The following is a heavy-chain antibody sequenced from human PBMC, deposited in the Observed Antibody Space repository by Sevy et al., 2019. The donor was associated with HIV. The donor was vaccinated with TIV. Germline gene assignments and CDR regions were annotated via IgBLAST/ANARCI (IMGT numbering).Heavy chain of an antibody. CDR3: ARTVGLRLGELSFDY. CDR2: ISYDGSNK. Sequence: GGSLRLSCAASGFTFSSYAMHWVRQAPGKGLEWVAVISYDGSNKYYADSVKGRFTISRDNSKITLYLQMNSLRAEDTAVYYCARTVGLRLGELSFDYWGQGTLVTVSS. V-gene: IGHV3-30-3*01. D-gene: IGHD3-16*02. CDR1: GFTFSSYA. J-gene: IGHJ4*02.